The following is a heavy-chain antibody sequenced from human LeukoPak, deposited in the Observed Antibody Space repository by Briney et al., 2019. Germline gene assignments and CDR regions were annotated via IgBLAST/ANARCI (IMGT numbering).Heavy chain of an antibody. CDR3: ARGGRYTYGSGHQNDY. J-gene: IGHJ4*02. D-gene: IGHD3-10*01. CDR1: GFSFTTYW. CDR2: IYPGDSDT. Sequence: GESLKISCKGSGFSFTTYWIGWVRQMPGKGLEWMGIIYPGDSDTRYSPSFQGQVTISADKSISTAYLQWSSLKASDTAMYYCARGGRYTYGSGHQNDYWGQGTLVTVSS. V-gene: IGHV5-51*01.